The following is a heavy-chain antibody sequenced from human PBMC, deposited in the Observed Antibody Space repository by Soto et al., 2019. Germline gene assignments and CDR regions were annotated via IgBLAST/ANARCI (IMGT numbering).Heavy chain of an antibody. CDR3: ARQTRNYYYYHYMDI. V-gene: IGHV4-31*03. J-gene: IGHJ6*03. Sequence: SETLSLTCTVSGGSISSGGYYWSWIRQHPGKGLEWIGYIYYSGSTYYNPSLKSRVTISVDTSKNQFSLKLSSVTAADTAVYYCARQTRNYYYYHYMDIWDKGTTSTVSS. D-gene: IGHD1-1*01. CDR1: GGSISSGGYY. CDR2: IYYSGST.